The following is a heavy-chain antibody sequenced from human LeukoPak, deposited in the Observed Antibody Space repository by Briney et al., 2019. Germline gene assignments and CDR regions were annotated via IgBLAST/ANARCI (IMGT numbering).Heavy chain of an antibody. Sequence: ASVKVSCKASGYTFTGYAMNWVRQTPGQGLEWMGWINTNTGNPTYAQGFTGRFVFSLDTSVSTAYLQISGLKAEDTAVYYCARGLSDYYYDSSGYPLWGQGTLVTVSS. CDR1: GYTFTGYA. CDR3: ARGLSDYYYDSSGYPL. D-gene: IGHD3-22*01. V-gene: IGHV7-4-1*02. CDR2: INTNTGNP. J-gene: IGHJ4*02.